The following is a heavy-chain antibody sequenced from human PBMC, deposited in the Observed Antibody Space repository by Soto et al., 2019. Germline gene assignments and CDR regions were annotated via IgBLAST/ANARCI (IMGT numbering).Heavy chain of an antibody. CDR3: ARGGYGDQNDY. CDR1: VGSFSIGGYY. CDR2: IYYSGST. Sequence: QVQLQESGQGLVKPSQTLSFTCTVSVGSFSIGGYYWSWIRQHPGKGLEWIGYIYYSGSTYYNPSLKSRVTISVDTSKNQFSLKLSSVTAADTAVYYCARGGYGDQNDYWGQGTLVTVSS. V-gene: IGHV4-31*03. D-gene: IGHD4-17*01. J-gene: IGHJ4*02.